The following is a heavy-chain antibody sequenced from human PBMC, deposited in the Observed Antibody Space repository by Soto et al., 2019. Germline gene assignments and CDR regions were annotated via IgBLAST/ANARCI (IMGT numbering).Heavy chain of an antibody. J-gene: IGHJ6*02. V-gene: IGHV3-23*01. CDR1: GFTFSSYA. CDR2: ISGSGGST. Sequence: GGSLRLSCAASGFTFSSYAMSWVRQAPGKGLEWVSAISGSGGSTYYADSVKGRFTISRDNSKNTLYLQMNSLRAEDTAVYYCARDVESGSSQYYYCYYGMDVWGQGTTVTVSS. CDR3: ARDVESGSSQYYYCYYGMDV. D-gene: IGHD1-26*01.